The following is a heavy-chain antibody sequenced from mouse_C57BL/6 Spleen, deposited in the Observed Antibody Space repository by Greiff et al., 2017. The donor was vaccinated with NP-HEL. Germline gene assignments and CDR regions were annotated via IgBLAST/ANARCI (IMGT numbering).Heavy chain of an antibody. V-gene: IGHV2-2*01. CDR3: ATPYYYGSSYAGWCAY. CDR2: IWSGGST. CDR1: GFSLTSYG. Sequence: QVQLKQSGPGLVQPSQRLSITCTVSGFSLTSYGVHWVRQSPGKGLEWLGVIWSGGSTDYNAAFISRLSISKDNSKSQVFFKMNSLQADDTAIYYCATPYYYGSSYAGWCAYWGQGTLVTVSA. J-gene: IGHJ3*01. D-gene: IGHD1-1*01.